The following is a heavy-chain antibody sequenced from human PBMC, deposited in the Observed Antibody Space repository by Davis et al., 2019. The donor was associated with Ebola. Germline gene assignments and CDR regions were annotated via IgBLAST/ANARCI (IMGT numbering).Heavy chain of an antibody. CDR3: AKDRLRGSSSTTGAMDV. CDR1: GFTFSSYG. CDR2: IWYDGSNK. D-gene: IGHD6-13*01. J-gene: IGHJ6*02. V-gene: IGHV3-33*06. Sequence: PGGSLRLSCAASGFTFSSYGMHWVRQAPGKGLEWVAVIWYDGSNKYYADSVKGRFTISRDNSKNTLYLQMNSLRAEDTAVYYCAKDRLRGSSSTTGAMDVWGQGTTVTVSS.